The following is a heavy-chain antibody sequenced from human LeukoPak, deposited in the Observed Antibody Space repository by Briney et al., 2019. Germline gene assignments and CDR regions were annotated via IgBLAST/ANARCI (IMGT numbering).Heavy chain of an antibody. D-gene: IGHD4-23*01. J-gene: IGHJ4*02. CDR3: AREWTPTVVFDY. CDR1: GFTFRSYS. V-gene: IGHV3-21*01. Sequence: GGSLRLSCAASGFTFRSYSMNWVRQAPGKGLEWVSSISSSSSYIHYADSVKGRFTISRDNAKNSLYLQMNSLRAEDTAVYYCAREWTPTVVFDYWGQGTLVTVSS. CDR2: ISSSSSYI.